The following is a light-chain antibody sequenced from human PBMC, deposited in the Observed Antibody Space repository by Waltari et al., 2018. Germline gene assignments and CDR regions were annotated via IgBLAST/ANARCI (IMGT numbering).Light chain of an antibody. V-gene: IGLV2-14*03. Sequence: WYQQPPGKAPKLMIYDVSNRPSGVSNRFSGSKSGNTASLTISGLQAEDEADYYCSSYTSSSPVVFGGGTKLTVL. CDR2: DVS. CDR3: SSYTSSSPVV. J-gene: IGLJ2*01.